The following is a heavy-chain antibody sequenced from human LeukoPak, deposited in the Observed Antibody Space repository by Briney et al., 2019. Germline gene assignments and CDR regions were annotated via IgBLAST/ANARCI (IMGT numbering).Heavy chain of an antibody. J-gene: IGHJ4*02. CDR1: GYTITDYY. D-gene: IGHD1-26*01. V-gene: IGHV1-2*02. CDR3: ARDMDSGPDFFDY. Sequence: ASVKVSCKASGYTITDYYIHWVRQAPGQGLEWMGWINPNSGSTSYAQKFQGRVTMTRDMSTSTVYMELSRLRSDDTAVYYCARDMDSGPDFFDYWGLGTLVTVSS. CDR2: INPNSGST.